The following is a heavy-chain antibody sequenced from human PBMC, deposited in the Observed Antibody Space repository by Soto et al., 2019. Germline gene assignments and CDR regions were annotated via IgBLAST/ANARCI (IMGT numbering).Heavy chain of an antibody. J-gene: IGHJ4*02. CDR2: MNHNSGNT. CDR3: AREKVVGATGK. Sequence: QVQLVQSGAEVKKPGASVKVSCKASGYTFTSYDINWVRQATGQGLEWMGWMNHNSGNTVYAQKFQGRVTMTRNTSISTAYLELSSLRSEDAGVYYCAREKVVGATGKWGQGTLVNVSS. CDR1: GYTFTSYD. D-gene: IGHD1-1*01. V-gene: IGHV1-8*01.